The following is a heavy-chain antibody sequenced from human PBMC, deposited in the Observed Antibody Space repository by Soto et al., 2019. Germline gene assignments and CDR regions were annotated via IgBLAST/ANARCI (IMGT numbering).Heavy chain of an antibody. V-gene: IGHV1-18*01. Sequence: QVQLVQSGAEVKKPGASVKVSCKASGYSFTTYGIAWVRQAPGQGLEWMGWISTYNGDTDYAQNLRGRVIMTTDTTTTTAYMELRSLRSDDTAVYYCAREGSRPYSYYGMDVWGQGTTVSVSS. D-gene: IGHD3-16*01. CDR3: AREGSRPYSYYGMDV. J-gene: IGHJ6*02. CDR1: GYSFTTYG. CDR2: ISTYNGDT.